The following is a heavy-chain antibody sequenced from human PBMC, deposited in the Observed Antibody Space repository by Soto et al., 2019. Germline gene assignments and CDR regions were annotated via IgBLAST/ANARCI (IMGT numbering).Heavy chain of an antibody. CDR1: GFTFTSHG. J-gene: IGHJ4*02. CDR3: VRDLGCISTSCHAHFDF. V-gene: IGHV3-48*02. Sequence: EVQLVESGGGLVQPGGSLRLSCAGSGFTFTSHGMNWVRQAPGKGLEWVSHITSGRSSKYYADSVKGRFTISRDNAKKSVYLQMNSLRDEDTAVYYCVRDLGCISTSCHAHFDFWGQGTLVTVSS. D-gene: IGHD2-2*01. CDR2: ITSGRSSK.